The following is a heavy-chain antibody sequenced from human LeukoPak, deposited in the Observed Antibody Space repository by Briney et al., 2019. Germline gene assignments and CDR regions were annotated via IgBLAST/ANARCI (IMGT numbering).Heavy chain of an antibody. J-gene: IGHJ6*02. CDR1: GGTFSSYA. D-gene: IGHD5-18*01. CDR3: ARERFSRGYSYGYYYYYGMDV. Sequence: SVNVSCKASGGTFSSYAISWVRQAPGQGLEWMGGIIPIFGTANYAQKFQGRVTITADESTSTAYMELSSLRSEDTAVYYCARERFSRGYSYGYYYYYGMDVWGQGTTVTVPS. CDR2: IIPIFGTA. V-gene: IGHV1-69*13.